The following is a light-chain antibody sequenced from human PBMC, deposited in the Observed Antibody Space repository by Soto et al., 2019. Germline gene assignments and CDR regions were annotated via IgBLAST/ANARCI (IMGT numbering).Light chain of an antibody. V-gene: IGKV1-5*03. CDR1: QSISRQ. CDR3: LQYQSYWT. Sequence: DIQMTQSPSTLSASVGDRGSITCRASQSISRQLAWYQQKPGKAPNLLIYQASNLATGVPSRFTGSGSGTEFTLTISSLQPDDLATYSCLQYQSYWTFGQGTKVEVK. CDR2: QAS. J-gene: IGKJ1*01.